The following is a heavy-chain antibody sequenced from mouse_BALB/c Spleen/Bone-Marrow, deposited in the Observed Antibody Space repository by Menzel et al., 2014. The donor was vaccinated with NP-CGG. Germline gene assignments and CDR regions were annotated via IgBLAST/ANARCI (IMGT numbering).Heavy chain of an antibody. CDR1: GYVFXTYW. J-gene: IGHJ2*01. V-gene: IGHV1-80*01. CDR3: ARSGYGSSYDY. CDR2: IYPGDGDT. Sequence: VQLQQSGAGLVRPGSSVKISCKASGYVFXTYWMNWVKQRPGQGLEWIGQIYPGDGDTNYNGKFKGTATLTADKSSSTAYMQLSSLTSEDSAVYFCARSGYGSSYDYWGQGTTLSVSS. D-gene: IGHD1-1*01.